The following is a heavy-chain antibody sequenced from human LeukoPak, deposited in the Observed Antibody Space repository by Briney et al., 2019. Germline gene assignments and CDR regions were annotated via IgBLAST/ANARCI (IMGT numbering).Heavy chain of an antibody. D-gene: IGHD3-10*01. CDR2: IVVGSGNT. CDR3: ARGRLGSGSQYDAFDI. J-gene: IGHJ3*02. V-gene: IGHV1-58*01. Sequence: SVKVSCKASGFTFTSSAVQWGRQARGQRLEWIGWIVVGSGNTNYAQKFQERVTITRDTSISTAYMELSRLTSDDTAVFYCARGRLGSGSQYDAFDIWGQGTMVTVSS. CDR1: GFTFTSSA.